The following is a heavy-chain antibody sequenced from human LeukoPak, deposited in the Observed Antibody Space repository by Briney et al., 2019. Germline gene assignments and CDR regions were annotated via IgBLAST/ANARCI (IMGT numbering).Heavy chain of an antibody. CDR1: GYTFTRYV. V-gene: IGHV7-4-1*02. CDR3: ARGSPHTVLVGATRRGWFDP. J-gene: IGHJ5*02. Sequence: SVKVSCKASGYTFTRYVMNWVRQAPGQELEWVGWINTNTGNPTYAQGFTGRFVFSLDTSGSTAYLQISSLKARDTAVYYCARGSPHTVLVGATRRGWFDPWGQGTLVTVSS. CDR2: INTNTGNP. D-gene: IGHD2-15*01.